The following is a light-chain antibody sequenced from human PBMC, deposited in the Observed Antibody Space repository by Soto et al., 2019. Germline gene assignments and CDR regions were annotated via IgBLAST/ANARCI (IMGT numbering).Light chain of an antibody. CDR1: QSISNY. Sequence: DIQMTQSPFSLPASVGDRVNITCRASQSISNYLNWYQHKPGRAPSLLIHGASSLQGVVPSRFSGSGSGTDFTLTISSLHPEDFTTYYCQQTYSAPLTFGGGTRVEF. J-gene: IGKJ4*01. V-gene: IGKV1-39*01. CDR3: QQTYSAPLT. CDR2: GAS.